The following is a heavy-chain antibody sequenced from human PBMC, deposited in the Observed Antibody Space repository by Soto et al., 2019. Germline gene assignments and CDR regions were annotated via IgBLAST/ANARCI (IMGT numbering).Heavy chain of an antibody. CDR1: GFTVSSNY. D-gene: IGHD6-19*01. CDR2: IYSGGST. CDR3: ARRALYSSGWCFDY. Sequence: GGSLRLSCAASGFTVSSNYMSWVRQAPGKGLEWASVIYSGGSTYYADSVKGRFTISRHNSKNTLYLQMNSLRAEDTAVYYCARRALYSSGWCFDYWGQGTLVTVSS. J-gene: IGHJ4*02. V-gene: IGHV3-53*04.